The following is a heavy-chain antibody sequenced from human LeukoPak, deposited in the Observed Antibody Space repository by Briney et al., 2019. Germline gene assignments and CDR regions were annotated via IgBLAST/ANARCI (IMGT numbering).Heavy chain of an antibody. J-gene: IGHJ4*02. V-gene: IGHV4-34*01. CDR3: ARKQLERRGALDY. D-gene: IGHD1-1*01. CDR2: INHSGST. Sequence: SETLSLTCAVYGGSLSGYYWSGIRQPPGKGLEWIGEINHSGSTNYNPSLKSRVTISVDTSKNQFSLKLSSVTAAGTAVYYCARKQLERRGALDYWGQGTLVTVSS. CDR1: GGSLSGYY.